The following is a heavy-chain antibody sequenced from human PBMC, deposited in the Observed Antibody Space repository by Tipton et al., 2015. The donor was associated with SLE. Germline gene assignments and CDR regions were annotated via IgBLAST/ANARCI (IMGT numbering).Heavy chain of an antibody. CDR3: ARDQTHTAFDY. V-gene: IGHV4-61*02. CDR1: GGSISSGGYY. D-gene: IGHD5-18*01. J-gene: IGHJ4*02. CDR2: IYTSGST. Sequence: TLSLTCNVSGGSISSGGYYWSWIRQPAGKGLEWIGRIYTSGSTNYNPSLKSRVTISVDTSKNQFSLKLSSVTAADTAVYYCARDQTHTAFDYWGQGTLVTVSS.